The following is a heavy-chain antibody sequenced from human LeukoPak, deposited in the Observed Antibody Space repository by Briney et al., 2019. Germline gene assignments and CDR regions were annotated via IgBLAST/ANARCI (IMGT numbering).Heavy chain of an antibody. D-gene: IGHD3-10*01. Sequence: GESLKISCKGSGYSFTTYWIGWVRQMPGKGLEWMGSIYPGDSATRYSPSFQGQVTISADKAITTAYLQWSSLKASDTAMYYCAAGSYSYYFDYWGQGTLVTVSS. CDR1: GYSFTTYW. J-gene: IGHJ4*02. CDR3: AAGSYSYYFDY. V-gene: IGHV5-51*01. CDR2: IYPGDSAT.